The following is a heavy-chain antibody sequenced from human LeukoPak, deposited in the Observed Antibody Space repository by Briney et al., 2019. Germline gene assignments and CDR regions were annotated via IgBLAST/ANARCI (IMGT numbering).Heavy chain of an antibody. CDR3: ARSVSWGLLVRDDAFDI. Sequence: SETLSLTCGVSGGSITSTNWWSWVRQPPGQGLEWIGEVSLSGLTNYNPSLSSRVIMALDTSKNHLSLHLTSVTAADTAVYYCARSVSWGLLVRDDAFDIWGQGTMVTVSS. J-gene: IGHJ3*02. D-gene: IGHD2-21*01. V-gene: IGHV4-4*02. CDR1: GGSITSTNW. CDR2: VSLSGLT.